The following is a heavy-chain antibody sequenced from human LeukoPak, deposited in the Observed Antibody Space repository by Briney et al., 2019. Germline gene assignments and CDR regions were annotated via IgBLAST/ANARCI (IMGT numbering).Heavy chain of an antibody. Sequence: PGRSLRLSCAASGFTFDDYAMHWVRQAPGKGLEWVSLIHGDGRTDYADSVKGRFTVSRDNSKNTLYLQMNSLRDEDTAVYYCARTFCGGDCQSWDKWGQGTLVTVSS. CDR3: ARTFCGGDCQSWDK. CDR1: GFTFDDYA. CDR2: IHGDGRT. D-gene: IGHD2-21*02. V-gene: IGHV3-9*01. J-gene: IGHJ4*02.